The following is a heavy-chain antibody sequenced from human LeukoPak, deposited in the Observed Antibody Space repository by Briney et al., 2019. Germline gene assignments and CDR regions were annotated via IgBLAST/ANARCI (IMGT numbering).Heavy chain of an antibody. J-gene: IGHJ4*02. CDR3: ARGRGDGSGSYIY. Sequence: GASVKVSCKASGYTFTGYYMHWVQQAPGQGLEWMGWINPNSGGTNYAQKFQGRVTMTRDTSISTAYMELSRLRSDDTAVYYCARGRGDGSGSYIYWGQGTLVTVSS. V-gene: IGHV1-2*02. CDR1: GYTFTGYY. D-gene: IGHD3-10*01. CDR2: INPNSGGT.